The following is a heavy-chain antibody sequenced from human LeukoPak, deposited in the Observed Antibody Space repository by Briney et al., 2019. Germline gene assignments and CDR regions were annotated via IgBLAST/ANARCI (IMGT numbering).Heavy chain of an antibody. CDR3: ARSGLSRFDY. D-gene: IGHD4/OR15-4a*01. CDR2: ISGSGGST. J-gene: IGHJ4*02. CDR1: GLTFSSYG. V-gene: IGHV3-23*01. Sequence: GGSLRLSCAASGLTFSSYGMSWVRQAPGKGLEWVSAISGSGGSTFYADSVKGRFTISRDNSKNTLYLQMNSLRAEDTAVYYCARSGLSRFDYWGQGTLVTVSS.